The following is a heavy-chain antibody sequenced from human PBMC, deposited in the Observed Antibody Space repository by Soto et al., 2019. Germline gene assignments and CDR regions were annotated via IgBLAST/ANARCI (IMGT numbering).Heavy chain of an antibody. V-gene: IGHV3-48*01. J-gene: IGHJ4*02. CDR3: ARLGGSSNWETPS. CDR1: GFTFSSST. D-gene: IGHD6-13*01. CDR2: ISSSSIAI. Sequence: EVQLVESGGGLVQPGGSLRLSCAASGFTFSSSTMNWVRQAPGKGLEWVSYISSSSIAIYYADSVKGRFTISRDNAKNSLYLQMNSLRAEDTAVYYCARLGGSSNWETPSWGQGTLVTVSS.